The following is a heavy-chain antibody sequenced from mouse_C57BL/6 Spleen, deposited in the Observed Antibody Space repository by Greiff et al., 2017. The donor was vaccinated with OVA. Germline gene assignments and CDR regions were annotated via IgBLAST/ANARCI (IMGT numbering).Heavy chain of an antibody. CDR1: GYAFSSSW. CDR2: IYPGDGDT. V-gene: IGHV1-82*01. J-gene: IGHJ2*01. D-gene: IGHD2-5*01. Sequence: QVTLKESGPELVKPGASVKISCKASGYAFSSSWMNWVKQRPGKGLEWIGRIYPGDGDTNYNGKFKGKATLTADKSSSTAYMQLSSLTSEDSAVYFCARGSNYDYFDYWGQGTTLTVSS. CDR3: ARGSNYDYFDY.